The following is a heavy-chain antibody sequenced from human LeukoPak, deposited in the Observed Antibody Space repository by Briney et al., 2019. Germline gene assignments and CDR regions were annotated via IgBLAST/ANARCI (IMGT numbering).Heavy chain of an antibody. J-gene: IGHJ2*01. CDR2: ISYSGST. Sequence: SETLSLTCTVSGXSISTSTYYWGWIRQPPGKGLEWIGSISYSGSTYNNPSLKSRVTISVDTSKNQFSLKLSSVTAPDTAVYYCARRVYSGSYNWYFDLWGRGTLVTVSS. CDR1: GXSISTSTYY. CDR3: ARRVYSGSYNWYFDL. V-gene: IGHV4-39*01. D-gene: IGHD1-26*01.